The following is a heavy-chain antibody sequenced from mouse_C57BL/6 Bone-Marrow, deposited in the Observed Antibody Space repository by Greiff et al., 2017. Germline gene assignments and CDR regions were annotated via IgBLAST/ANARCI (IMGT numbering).Heavy chain of an antibody. CDR1: GFSFNTYA. CDR3: VRNGDDYDDAMDY. CDR2: IRSKSNNYAT. Sequence: EADGGLVQPKGSLKLSCAASGFSFNTYAMNWVRQAPGKGLEWVARIRSKSNNYATYYADSVKDRFTISRDDSESMLYLQMNNLKTEDTAMYYCVRNGDDYDDAMDYWGQGTSVTVSS. D-gene: IGHD2-4*01. V-gene: IGHV10-1*01. J-gene: IGHJ4*01.